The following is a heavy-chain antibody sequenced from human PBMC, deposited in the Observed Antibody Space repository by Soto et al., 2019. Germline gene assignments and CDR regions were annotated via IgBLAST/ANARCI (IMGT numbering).Heavy chain of an antibody. CDR3: AKERDYDLWSGPQNFQH. J-gene: IGHJ1*01. D-gene: IGHD3-3*01. Sequence: GGSLRLSCGASRFTFDTYAMTWVRQAPGKGLEWVSSITGSGSNTFYANSVKGRFTISRDNSKNTLYLQMNSLRADDTAVYYCAKERDYDLWSGPQNFQHWGQGTLVTVSS. CDR1: RFTFDTYA. V-gene: IGHV3-23*01. CDR2: ITGSGSNT.